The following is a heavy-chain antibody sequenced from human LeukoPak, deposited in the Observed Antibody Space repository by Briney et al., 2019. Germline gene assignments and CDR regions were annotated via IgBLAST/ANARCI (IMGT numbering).Heavy chain of an antibody. V-gene: IGHV1-18*01. CDR2: ISAYSGNT. CDR3: ARATGFGSGIAGARGAPKYYFDY. Sequence: ASVKVSCKPSGYIFTSYAISWVRQAPGQGLEWMGWISAYSGNTDSAQKRQGRLTMTTDTSTSTAYMELRSLRSDDTAVYYCARATGFGSGIAGARGAPKYYFDYWGQGTLVTVSS. J-gene: IGHJ4*02. CDR1: GYIFTSYA. D-gene: IGHD6-13*01.